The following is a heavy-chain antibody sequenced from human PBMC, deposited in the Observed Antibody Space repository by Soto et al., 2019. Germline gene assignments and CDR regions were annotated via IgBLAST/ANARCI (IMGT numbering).Heavy chain of an antibody. Sequence: GGSLRLSCAASGFTFSSYAMSWVRQAPGKGLEWVSGISGSGGTTYYADYVRGRFTISRDNSKNTLYLQMNSLRGEDTAVYYCAKAFVYYYDSSGSPFDYWGQGTLVTVSS. D-gene: IGHD3-22*01. V-gene: IGHV3-23*01. CDR3: AKAFVYYYDSSGSPFDY. CDR2: ISGSGGTT. CDR1: GFTFSSYA. J-gene: IGHJ4*02.